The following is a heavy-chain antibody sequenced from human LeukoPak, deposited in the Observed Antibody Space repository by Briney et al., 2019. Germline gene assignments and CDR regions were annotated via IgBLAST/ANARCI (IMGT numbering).Heavy chain of an antibody. V-gene: IGHV1-2*02. J-gene: IGHJ4*02. CDR3: ARDRVKGSSGYYEFDY. CDR1: GYTFTGYY. D-gene: IGHD3-22*01. Sequence: ASVKVSCKASGYTFTGYYMHWVRQAPGQGLEWMGWINPNSGGANYAQKFQGRVTMTRDTSTSTAYMELRSLRSDDTAVYYCARDRVKGSSGYYEFDYWGQGTLVTVSS. CDR2: INPNSGGA.